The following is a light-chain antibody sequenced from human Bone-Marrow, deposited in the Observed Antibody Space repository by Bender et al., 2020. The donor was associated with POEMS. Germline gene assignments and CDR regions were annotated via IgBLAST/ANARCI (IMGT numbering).Light chain of an antibody. CDR1: SSNIGAGYD. CDR3: VAWDASLNGWV. J-gene: IGLJ3*02. CDR2: RNT. Sequence: QSVLTQPPSVSGAPGQRVTISCTGSSSNIGAGYDVHWYQQLPGTAPKLLIYRNTNRPSGVPDRFSGSKSGTSASLAITGLQSDDEAIYFCVAWDASLNGWVFGGGTKLTVL. V-gene: IGLV1-50*01.